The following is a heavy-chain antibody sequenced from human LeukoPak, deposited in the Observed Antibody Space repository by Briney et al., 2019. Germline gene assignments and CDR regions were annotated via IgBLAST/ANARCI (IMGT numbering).Heavy chain of an antibody. CDR1: GFTFSNSD. D-gene: IGHD6-19*01. CDR2: ITPSSTYI. CDR3: ARNLNSPIAVAGSDY. Sequence: PGGSLRLSCEASGFTFSNSDMEWVRQAPGKGLEWVSSITPSSTYIYYAESMRGRFTVSRDNAKNSLYLQMNSLTAEDTAVYYCARNLNSPIAVAGSDYWGQGTLVTVSS. J-gene: IGHJ4*02. V-gene: IGHV3-21*01.